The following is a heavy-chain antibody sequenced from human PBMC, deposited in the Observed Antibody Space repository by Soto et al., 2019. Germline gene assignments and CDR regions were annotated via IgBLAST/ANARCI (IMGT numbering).Heavy chain of an antibody. V-gene: IGHV5-10-1*01. D-gene: IGHD6-19*01. J-gene: IGHJ4*02. CDR3: ARPRYRSEFDF. Sequence: PGESLKISCKGSGYTFTNSWINWVRQMPGKGLEWLGRIDPSDSYTTYSPSFQGHVTFSVDKSINTAYLQGSSLKASDTAIYYCARPRYRSEFDFWGQGTLVTVSS. CDR2: IDPSDSYT. CDR1: GYTFTNSW.